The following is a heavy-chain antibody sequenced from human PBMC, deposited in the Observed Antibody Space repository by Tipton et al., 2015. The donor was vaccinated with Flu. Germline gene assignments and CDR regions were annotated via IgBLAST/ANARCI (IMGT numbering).Heavy chain of an antibody. CDR3: ARRDYSNYVSEPKNWFDS. V-gene: IGHV4-30-4*01. Sequence: TLSLTCTVSGDSISSGDYYWSWIRQPPGKGLEWIGYIYYSGATYYNPSLKSRVSMSVDRSKNQFSLKLSSVTASDTAVYYCARRDYSNYVSEPKNWFDSWGLGTLVTVSS. CDR2: IYYSGAT. CDR1: GDSISSGDYY. J-gene: IGHJ5*01. D-gene: IGHD4-11*01.